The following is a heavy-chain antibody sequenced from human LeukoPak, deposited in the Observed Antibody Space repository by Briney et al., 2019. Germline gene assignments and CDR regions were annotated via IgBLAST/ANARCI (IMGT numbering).Heavy chain of an antibody. CDR3: ARGSIAARLAY. CDR2: INLSGST. D-gene: IGHD6-6*01. Sequence: SETLSLTCAVYGGSFSGYYWAWIRQPPGKRLEWIGEINLSGSTSYNPSLKSRVTISVDTSKNQFSLKLSSVTAADTAVYYCARGSIAARLAYWGQGTLVTVSS. J-gene: IGHJ4*02. V-gene: IGHV4-34*01. CDR1: GGSFSGYY.